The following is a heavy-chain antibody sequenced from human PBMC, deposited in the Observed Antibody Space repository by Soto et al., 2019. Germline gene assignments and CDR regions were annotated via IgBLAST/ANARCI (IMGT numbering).Heavy chain of an antibody. CDR3: ARWLSGWGD. CDR2: IDSDGSTT. D-gene: IGHD3-16*01. CDR1: GFTFNTYW. J-gene: IGHJ4*02. V-gene: IGHV3-74*01. Sequence: EVQLAESGGGLVQPGGSLRLSCAASGFTFNTYWMHWVRQVPGKGLVWVSRIDSDGSTTNYADSVKGRFTISRDNAKSTVYLQMNSLRVEDTAVYYCARWLSGWGDWGQGTLVTVSS.